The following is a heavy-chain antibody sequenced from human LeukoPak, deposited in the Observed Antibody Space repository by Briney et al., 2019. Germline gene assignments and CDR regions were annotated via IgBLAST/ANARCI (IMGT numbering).Heavy chain of an antibody. J-gene: IGHJ5*02. CDR3: ARMHYYDSGGSNWFDP. V-gene: IGHV1-46*01. CDR2: INPSGGST. CDR1: GYTFTSYY. Sequence: ASVKVSCKASGYTFTSYYMHWVRQAPGQGLEWMGIINPSGGSTSYAQKFQGRVTMTRDTSISTAYMELSRLRSEDTAVYYCARMHYYDSGGSNWFDPWGQGTLVTVSS. D-gene: IGHD3-10*01.